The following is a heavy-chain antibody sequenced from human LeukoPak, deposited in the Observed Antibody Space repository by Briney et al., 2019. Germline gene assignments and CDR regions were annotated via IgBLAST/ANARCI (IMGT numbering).Heavy chain of an antibody. J-gene: IGHJ4*02. CDR1: GGSISSSSYY. Sequence: SETLSLTCTVSGGSISSSSYYWGWIRQPPGKGLEWIGSIYYSGSTYYNPSLKSRVTISVDTSKNQFSLKLSSVTAADTAVYYCARAPRRANWNWGPFDYWGQGTLVTVSS. V-gene: IGHV4-39*01. CDR2: IYYSGST. D-gene: IGHD1-7*01. CDR3: ARAPRRANWNWGPFDY.